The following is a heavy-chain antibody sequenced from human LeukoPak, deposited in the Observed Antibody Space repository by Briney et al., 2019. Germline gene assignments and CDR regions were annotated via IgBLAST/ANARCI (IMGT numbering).Heavy chain of an antibody. CDR2: IHGDGTTT. V-gene: IGHV3-74*01. CDR3: VRDSGN. J-gene: IGHJ4*02. Sequence: GGSLRLSCAGSGFTFTSYWMHWVRQAPGKGLVWVSRIHGDGTTTNYADSVKGRFTISRDNAKNTLYLQTNSLRAEDTAVYYCVRDSGNWGQGTLVTVSS. CDR1: GFTFTSYW.